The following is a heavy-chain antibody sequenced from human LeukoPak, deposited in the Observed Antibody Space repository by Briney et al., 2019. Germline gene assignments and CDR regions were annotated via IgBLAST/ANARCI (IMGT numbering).Heavy chain of an antibody. J-gene: IGHJ4*02. Sequence: PGGSLRLSCEASGFTFSNYGMFWGRQAPGKGLEWVAFIQSDGSNKYYADSVKGRFTISRDNSKSTLYLQMDSLRSEDTAVYYCAKDQYSRSYIGDYWGQGTLVTVSS. CDR3: AKDQYSRSYIGDY. D-gene: IGHD6-6*01. CDR2: IQSDGSNK. V-gene: IGHV3-30*02. CDR1: GFTFSNYG.